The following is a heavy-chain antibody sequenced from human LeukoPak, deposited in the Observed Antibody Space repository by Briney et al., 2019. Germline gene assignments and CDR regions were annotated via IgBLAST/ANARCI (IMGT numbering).Heavy chain of an antibody. CDR3: ATGGGSSGLDY. CDR2: ISSSGSTI. V-gene: IGHV3-48*03. D-gene: IGHD6-6*01. Sequence: GGSLRLSCAAYGFSFSTYEMNWVRQAPGKGLEWVSYISSSGSTIYCADSVKGRFTISRDNAKNLLYLQMNSLRGEDTAVYYCATGGGSSGLDYWGQGTLVTVSS. J-gene: IGHJ4*02. CDR1: GFSFSTYE.